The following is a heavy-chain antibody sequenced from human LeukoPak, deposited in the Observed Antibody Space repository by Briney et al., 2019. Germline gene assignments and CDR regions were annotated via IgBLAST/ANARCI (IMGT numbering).Heavy chain of an antibody. V-gene: IGHV4-59*01. J-gene: IGHJ3*02. Sequence: SETLSLTCTVSGGSLNSYFWSWIRQAPGPGLEWIGYIYSGGINYNPSLKSRITISVDTSKNAFSLKLTSVTAADTAIYYCARAAGTGIRDAFDIWGLGTMVTVS. CDR1: GGSLNSYF. CDR3: ARAAGTGIRDAFDI. D-gene: IGHD6-13*01. CDR2: IYSGGI.